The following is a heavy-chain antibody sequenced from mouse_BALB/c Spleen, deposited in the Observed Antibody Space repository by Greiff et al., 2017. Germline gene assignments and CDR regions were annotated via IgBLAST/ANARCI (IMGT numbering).Heavy chain of an antibody. CDR1: GFTFSSYA. V-gene: IGHV5-9-4*01. CDR2: ISSGGSYT. Sequence: EVKVEESGGGLVKPGGSLKLSCAASGFTFSSYAMSWVRQSPEKRLEWVAEISSGGSYTYYPDTVTGRFTISRDNAKNTLYLEMSSLRSEDTAMYYCARNHCPDGYPSYWYFDVWGAGTTVTVSS. J-gene: IGHJ1*01. D-gene: IGHD2-3*01. CDR3: ARNHCPDGYPSYWYFDV.